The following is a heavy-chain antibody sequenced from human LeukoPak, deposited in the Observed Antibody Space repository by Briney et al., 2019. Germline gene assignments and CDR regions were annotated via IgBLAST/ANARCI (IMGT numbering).Heavy chain of an antibody. J-gene: IGHJ4*02. CDR1: ELPSSDNY. CDR3: ARDSAAMVPY. CDR2: ISSSGSII. D-gene: IGHD5-18*01. V-gene: IGHV3-11*01. Sequence: GGSRKPSWAASELPSSDNYMSWTRKPPGKGLEWVSYISSSGSIIYHADSVKGRFTISRDNAKNSLYLQMNSLRAEDTAVYYCARDSAAMVPYWGQGTLVTVS.